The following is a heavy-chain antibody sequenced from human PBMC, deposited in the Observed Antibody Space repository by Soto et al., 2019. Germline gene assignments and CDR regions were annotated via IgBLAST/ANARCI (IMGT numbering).Heavy chain of an antibody. D-gene: IGHD5-18*01. CDR2: ISYDGSNK. Sequence: GGSLRLSCAASGFTFSSYGMHWVREAPGKGLEWVAVISYDGSNKYYADSVKGRFTISRDNSKNTLYLQMNSLRAEDTAVYYCAKDRIQLWLDYWGQGTWSPSPQ. CDR3: AKDRIQLWLDY. V-gene: IGHV3-30*18. CDR1: GFTFSSYG. J-gene: IGHJ4*02.